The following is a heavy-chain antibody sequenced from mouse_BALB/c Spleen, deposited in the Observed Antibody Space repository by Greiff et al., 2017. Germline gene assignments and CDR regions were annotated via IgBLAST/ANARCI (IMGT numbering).Heavy chain of an antibody. CDR3: ARHVFGRSTMITTGGFDY. CDR1: GFTFSSYT. CDR2: ISNGGGST. D-gene: IGHD2-4*01. Sequence: EVQGVESGGGLVKPGGSLKLSCAASGFTFSSYTMSWVRQTPEKRLEWVAYISNGGGSTYYPDTVKGRFTISRDNAKNTLYLQMSSLKSEDTAMYYCARHVFGRSTMITTGGFDYWGQGTTLTVSS. J-gene: IGHJ2*01. V-gene: IGHV5-12-2*01.